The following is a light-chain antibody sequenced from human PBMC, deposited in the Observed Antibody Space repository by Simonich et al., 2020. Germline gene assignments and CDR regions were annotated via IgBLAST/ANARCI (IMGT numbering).Light chain of an antibody. CDR1: QSLLHSDGKTC. V-gene: IGKV2D-29*02. J-gene: IGKJ5*01. Sequence: DIVMTQTPLSLSVTPGQPASISCKSSQSLLHSDGKTCLYWYLQKPGQSPQLLIDEVSNRFSGGPDRFSGSGSGTDFTRKISRVEAEDVGVYYCMQSIQLPITFGQGTRLEIK. CDR2: EVS. CDR3: MQSIQLPIT.